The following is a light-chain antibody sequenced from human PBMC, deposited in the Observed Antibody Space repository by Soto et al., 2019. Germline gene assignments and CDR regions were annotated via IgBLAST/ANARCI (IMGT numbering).Light chain of an antibody. J-gene: IGKJ1*01. Sequence: DIQMTQSPFTLSASVGDRVTITCRASQTISSWLAWYHQIPGKAPKLLIYDASNLESGVPSRFSGSGSGTEFTLTISSLQPEDFAVYYCQQYENYWTFGQGTKVEIK. CDR2: DAS. CDR1: QTISSW. CDR3: QQYENYWT. V-gene: IGKV1-5*01.